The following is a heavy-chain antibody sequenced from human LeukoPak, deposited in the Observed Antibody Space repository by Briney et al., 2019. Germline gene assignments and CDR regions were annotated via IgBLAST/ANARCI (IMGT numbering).Heavy chain of an antibody. D-gene: IGHD3-10*01. V-gene: IGHV3-23*01. Sequence: GGSLRLSCAASGFTFSSYGLSWVRQAPGKGLEWVSAITGNGANTFYADSVKGRFTISRDNSKNTMYLQMNSLRAEDTALYYCARDRSGSYPNWFDPWGQGTLVTVSS. CDR2: ITGNGANT. CDR3: ARDRSGSYPNWFDP. J-gene: IGHJ5*02. CDR1: GFTFSSYG.